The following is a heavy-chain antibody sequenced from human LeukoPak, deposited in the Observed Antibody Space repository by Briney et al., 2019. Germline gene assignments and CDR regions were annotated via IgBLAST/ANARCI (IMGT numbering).Heavy chain of an antibody. CDR2: INPDSGGT. CDR3: APSWGSSGWYSWFDP. J-gene: IGHJ5*02. CDR1: GYTFTGYY. V-gene: IGHV1-2*02. D-gene: IGHD6-19*01. Sequence: ASVKVSCKASGYTFTGYYMHWVRQAPGQGLEWMGWINPDSGGTNSAQKFQDRVTMTRDTSVSTAYMELSSLRSDDTAVYYCAPSWGSSGWYSWFDPWGQGTLVTVSS.